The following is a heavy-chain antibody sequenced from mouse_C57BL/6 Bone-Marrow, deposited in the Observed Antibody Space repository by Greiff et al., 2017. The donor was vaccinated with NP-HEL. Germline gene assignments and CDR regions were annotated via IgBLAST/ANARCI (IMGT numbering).Heavy chain of an antibody. Sequence: QVQLQQSGAELVKPGASVKLSCKASGYTFTSYWMQWVKQRPGQGLEWIGEIDPSDSYTNYNQKFKGKATLTVDTSSRTAYMQLSSLTSEDSAVYYCARSPYYFDYWGQGTTLTVSS. CDR3: ARSPYYFDY. CDR2: IDPSDSYT. V-gene: IGHV1-50*01. CDR1: GYTFTSYW. J-gene: IGHJ2*01.